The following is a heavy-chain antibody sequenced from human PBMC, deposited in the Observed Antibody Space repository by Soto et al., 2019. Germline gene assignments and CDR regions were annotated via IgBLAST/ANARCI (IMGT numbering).Heavy chain of an antibody. Sequence: QEQLVQSGAEVKKPGSSVKVSCKDSGGLFSSYAISWVRQAPGQGLEWMGGIIPVFGTTNYAQKFQDRLTITADESSNTAYMDLSSLKSEDTAIYYCAVFRSSWFGDGRLDSWGPGTLVTVSS. CDR3: AVFRSSWFGDGRLDS. CDR1: GGLFSSYA. J-gene: IGHJ4*02. CDR2: IIPVFGTT. D-gene: IGHD6-13*01. V-gene: IGHV1-69*01.